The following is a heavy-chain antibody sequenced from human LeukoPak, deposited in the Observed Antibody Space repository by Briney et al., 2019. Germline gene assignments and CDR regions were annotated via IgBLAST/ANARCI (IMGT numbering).Heavy chain of an antibody. V-gene: IGHV1-18*01. J-gene: IGHJ3*02. CDR3: ASPTGSSGYYHGSFDI. CDR1: GYTFTSYG. CDR2: ISAYNGNT. D-gene: IGHD3-22*01. Sequence: GASVKVSCKASGYTFTSYGISWVRQAPGQGLEWMGWISAYNGNTNYAQKLQGRVTMTTDTSTSTAYMELRSLRSDDTAVYYCASPTGSSGYYHGSFDIWGQGTMVTVSS.